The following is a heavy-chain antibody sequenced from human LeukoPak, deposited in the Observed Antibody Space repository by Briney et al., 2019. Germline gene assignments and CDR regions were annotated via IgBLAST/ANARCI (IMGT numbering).Heavy chain of an antibody. D-gene: IGHD2-21*01. V-gene: IGHV1-2*06. Sequence: ASVKVSCKPSGYIFTAYHLHWVRQAPGQGLEWMGRIIPNSGDTNYAQVFQGRVTMTSDTSISTAYMELSRLSPDDTAVYYCARGISGGFDIWGQGTKVTVSS. CDR3: ARGISGGFDI. CDR1: GYIFTAYH. J-gene: IGHJ3*02. CDR2: IIPNSGDT.